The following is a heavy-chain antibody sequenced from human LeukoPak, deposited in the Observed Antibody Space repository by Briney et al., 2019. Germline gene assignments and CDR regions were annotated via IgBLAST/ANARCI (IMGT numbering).Heavy chain of an antibody. D-gene: IGHD3-22*01. J-gene: IGHJ4*02. CDR2: IYYSGST. Sequence: SQTLSLTCTVSGVSISSGDYYWSWIRQPPGKGLEWIGYIYYSGSTYYNPSLKSRVTISVDTSKNQFSLKLSSVTAADTAVYYCAREPRYYYDSSGYRGRDYWGQGTLVTVSS. V-gene: IGHV4-30-4*01. CDR1: GVSISSGDYY. CDR3: AREPRYYYDSSGYRGRDY.